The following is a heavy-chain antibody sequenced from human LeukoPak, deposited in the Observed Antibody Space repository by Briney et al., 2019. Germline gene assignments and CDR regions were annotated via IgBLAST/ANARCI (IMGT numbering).Heavy chain of an antibody. D-gene: IGHD3-16*01. V-gene: IGHV3-7*03. CDR3: ARSRAAVVMGELIPSFYYGMDV. CDR1: GFTFSSYS. CDR2: IKQDGGER. Sequence: GGSLRLSCAASGFTFSSYSMTWVRQAPGKGLEWVATIKQDGGERYYVDSVEGRFTISRDNGKTSVYLQMNSLRADDTAVYYCARSRAAVVMGELIPSFYYGMDVWGQGTTVTVSS. J-gene: IGHJ6*02.